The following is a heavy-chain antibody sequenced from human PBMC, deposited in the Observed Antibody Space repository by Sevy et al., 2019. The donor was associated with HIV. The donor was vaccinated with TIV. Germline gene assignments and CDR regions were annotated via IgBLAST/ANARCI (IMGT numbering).Heavy chain of an antibody. CDR2: INWIGAAT. CDR3: AKDMSRGGTGTGLDD. J-gene: IGHJ4*02. D-gene: IGHD1-7*01. CDR1: GFTFDTYA. V-gene: IGHV3-9*01. Sequence: GGSLRLSCAASGFTFDTYAMHWARQAPGKGLEWVSGINWIGAATGYADSVRGRFTISRDNAKKSLFLHMNSLRPEDTAIYYCAKDMSRGGTGTGLDDWGQGTLVTVSS.